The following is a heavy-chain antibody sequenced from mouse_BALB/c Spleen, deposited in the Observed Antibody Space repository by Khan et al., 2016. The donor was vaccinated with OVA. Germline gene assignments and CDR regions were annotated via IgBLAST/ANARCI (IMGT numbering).Heavy chain of an antibody. CDR3: AKAGYCSRIYTRDY. V-gene: IGHV1S56*01. Sequence: VQLQESGPELVKPGASVRISCKTSGYTFTNYYIHWVKQRPGQGLEWIGWIYPGNVNTKYNERFAGKATLTADKSSSTAYMQLSSLTSEDSAAYFCAKAGYCSRIYTRDYWGQGTSVTVSS. D-gene: IGHD1-1*01. J-gene: IGHJ4*01. CDR2: IYPGNVNT. CDR1: GYTFTNYY.